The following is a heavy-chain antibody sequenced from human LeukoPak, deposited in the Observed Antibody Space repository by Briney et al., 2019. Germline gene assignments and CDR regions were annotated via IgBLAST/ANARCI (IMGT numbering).Heavy chain of an antibody. V-gene: IGHV4-59*08. J-gene: IGHJ3*02. CDR1: GGSISYYY. CDR3: ARHPDSSVTHRGAFDI. Sequence: PSETLSLTCTVSGGSISYYYWSWIRQPPGKGLEWIGYIYYSGSTNYHPSLKSRVTISVDTSKNQFSLKLSSVTAADTAVYYCARHPDSSVTHRGAFDIWGQGTMVTVSS. CDR2: IYYSGST. D-gene: IGHD6-19*01.